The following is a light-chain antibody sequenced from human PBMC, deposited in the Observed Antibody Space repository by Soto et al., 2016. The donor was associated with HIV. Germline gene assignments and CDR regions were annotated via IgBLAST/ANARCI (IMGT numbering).Light chain of an antibody. V-gene: IGKV1-17*01. CDR3: LQHNTYPRT. J-gene: IGKJ1*01. CDR2: AAS. CDR1: QAIRND. Sequence: DIQMTQSPSSLSASVGDRVTITCRASQAIRNDLAWYQQKPGKAPKRLIFAASSLQSGVPPRFSGSGSGTEFTLTISSLRAEDFATYYCLQHNTYPRTFGQGTRVDVK.